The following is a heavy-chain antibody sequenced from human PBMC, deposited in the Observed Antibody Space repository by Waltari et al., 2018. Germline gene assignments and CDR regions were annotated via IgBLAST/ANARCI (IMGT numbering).Heavy chain of an antibody. D-gene: IGHD1-26*01. CDR2: IKPNSGGT. J-gene: IGHJ4*02. V-gene: IGHV1-2*02. CDR1: GYTFTGYY. Sequence: QVQLVQSGAEVKKPGASVKVSCKASGYTFTGYYMHWVRQAPGQGLEWMGGIKPNSGGTKEAQKVQGRVTRTRDKSISTAYMELSRLRSDDTAVYYWARDDGSYPGNGIDYWGQGTLVTVSS. CDR3: ARDDGSYPGNGIDY.